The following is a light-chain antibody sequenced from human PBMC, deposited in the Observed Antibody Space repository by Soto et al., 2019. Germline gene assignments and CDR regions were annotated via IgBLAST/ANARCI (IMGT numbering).Light chain of an antibody. V-gene: IGKV3-15*01. CDR3: QQYNNWPLT. CDR1: QSVTIY. CDR2: SAS. Sequence: EIVMTQSPATLSVSPGERATLSCRASQSVTIYLAWYQQKPGQAPRLLIYSASTRATGIPARFSGSGSGTEFTLTISSLQSEDFAVYYCQQYNNWPLTFGGGTKV. J-gene: IGKJ4*01.